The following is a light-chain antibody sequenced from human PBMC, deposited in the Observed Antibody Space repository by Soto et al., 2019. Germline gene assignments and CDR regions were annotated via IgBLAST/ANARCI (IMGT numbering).Light chain of an antibody. CDR1: QSVSGY. J-gene: IGKJ5*01. Sequence: EIIMTQSPATLSVSPGEGATLSCRASQSVSGYLAWYQQKPGQAPRLLIYDVSNRATGIPARFSGSGSGTDFTLTISSLEPEDFAIYYCQQRDYWQVTFGQGTRLEIK. CDR3: QQRDYWQVT. V-gene: IGKV3-11*01. CDR2: DVS.